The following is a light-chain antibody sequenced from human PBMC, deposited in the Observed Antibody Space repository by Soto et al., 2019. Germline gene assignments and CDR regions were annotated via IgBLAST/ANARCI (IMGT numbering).Light chain of an antibody. V-gene: IGLV2-14*01. Sequence: QSALTQPASVSGSPGQSITISCTGTSSDFGGYTYVSWYQQHPGKAPKLIIYDVSNRPSGVSYRFSGYESGNTASLTISGLQAEDEADYYCSSYATSSTLDVVFGGGTTVTVL. CDR1: SSDFGGYTY. J-gene: IGLJ2*01. CDR2: DVS. CDR3: SSYATSSTLDVV.